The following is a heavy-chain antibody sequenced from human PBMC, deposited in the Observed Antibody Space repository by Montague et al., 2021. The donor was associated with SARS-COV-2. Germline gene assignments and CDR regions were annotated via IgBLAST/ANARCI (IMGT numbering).Heavy chain of an antibody. Sequence: SETLSLTCAVYGGSFSNFYWSWIRQPPGKGLEWIGEINHRGYIDYNPSLESRVTISVDTSKNQFSLKVNSVTAADTAVYYCARGFDIWGQGTMVTVSS. J-gene: IGHJ3*02. CDR3: ARGFDI. V-gene: IGHV4-34*01. CDR1: GGSFSNFY. CDR2: INHRGYI.